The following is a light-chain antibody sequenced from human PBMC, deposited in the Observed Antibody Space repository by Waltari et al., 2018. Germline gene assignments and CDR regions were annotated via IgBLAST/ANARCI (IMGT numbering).Light chain of an antibody. CDR1: PSISDY. J-gene: IGKJ1*01. CDR3: QQSYSSPWT. Sequence: DIQMTQSPPALSASVGDRVVITCRASPSISDYLHWYQQKPVRAPRVLIYTASSLQRGVPTIFSGSGSETEFTRTISTLQPEDAATYYCQQSYSSPWTFGLGTKVEIK. V-gene: IGKV1-39*01. CDR2: TAS.